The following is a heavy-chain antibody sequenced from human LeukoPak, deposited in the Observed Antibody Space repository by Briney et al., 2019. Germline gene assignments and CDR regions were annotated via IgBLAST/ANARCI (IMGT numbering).Heavy chain of an antibody. D-gene: IGHD4-11*01. J-gene: IGHJ4*02. V-gene: IGHV1-46*01. Sequence: ASXKVSCKASGYTFTSYYMHWVRQAPGQGLEWMGIINPSGGSTSYAQKFQGRVTMTRDTSTSTVYMELSSLRSEDTAVYYCARYGNWYYFDYWGQGTLVTVSS. CDR1: GYTFTSYY. CDR2: INPSGGST. CDR3: ARYGNWYYFDY.